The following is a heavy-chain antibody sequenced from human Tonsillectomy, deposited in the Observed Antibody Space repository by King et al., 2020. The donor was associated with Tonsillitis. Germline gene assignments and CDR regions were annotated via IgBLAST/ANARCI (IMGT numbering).Heavy chain of an antibody. Sequence: VQLVESGGGVVQPGGSLRLSCATSGFIFSSHGMTWVRQAPGKGLEWVAFIRYEGSNKYYDGSNKYYADSVKGRFTVSRDNSKSTFYLQMNSLRTEDTAVYYCGKDFHDYGDYQPIWFDPWGQGTLVTVSS. CDR1: GFIFSSHG. V-gene: IGHV3-30*02. D-gene: IGHD4-17*01. J-gene: IGHJ5*02. CDR3: GKDFHDYGDYQPIWFDP. CDR2: IRYEGSNKYYDGSNK.